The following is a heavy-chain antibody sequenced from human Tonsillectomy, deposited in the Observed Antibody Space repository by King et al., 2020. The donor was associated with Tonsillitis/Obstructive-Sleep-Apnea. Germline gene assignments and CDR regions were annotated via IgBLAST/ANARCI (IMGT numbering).Heavy chain of an antibody. CDR2: IYTSGST. J-gene: IGHJ4*02. V-gene: IGHV4-4*07. Sequence: QLQESGPGLVKPSETLSLTCTVSGGSISSYYWSWIRQPAGKGLEWIGRIYTSGSTNYNPSLKSRVTMSVDTSKNQFSLKLSSVTAADTAVYYCARGDCSGGSCYGPDYWGQETLVTVSS. D-gene: IGHD2-15*01. CDR1: GGSISSYY. CDR3: ARGDCSGGSCYGPDY.